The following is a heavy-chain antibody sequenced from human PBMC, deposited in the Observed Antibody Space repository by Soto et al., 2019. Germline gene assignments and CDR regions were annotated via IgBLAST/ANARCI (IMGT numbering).Heavy chain of an antibody. V-gene: IGHV4-31*03. CDR2: IFDSGTT. Sequence: QVQLQESGPGLVKPSQTLSLTCTVSGGSISSGGYYWSWLRQHPGKGLEWIGYIFDSGTTYYNPSLKSRVTISVDPSKSQFSLRLTSVTAKDTAVYYCASQASGWYPDYWGQGTLVTVSS. CDR1: GGSISSGGYY. J-gene: IGHJ4*02. CDR3: ASQASGWYPDY. D-gene: IGHD6-19*01.